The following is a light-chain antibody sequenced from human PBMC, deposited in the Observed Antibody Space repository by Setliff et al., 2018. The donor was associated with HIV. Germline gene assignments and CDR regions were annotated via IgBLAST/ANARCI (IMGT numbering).Light chain of an antibody. V-gene: IGKV1-39*01. CDR3: QQSYTVPRT. CDR1: QNIKTY. J-gene: IGKJ4*01. CDR2: AAS. Sequence: DIQMTKSPPSLAASVGDRVTITCRASQNIKTYVNWYQQKPGKVPKILIYAASTLQSGVPSRFSGSGSGTDYTLTINNLQPDDFAIYCCQQSYTVPRTFGGGTKVDIK.